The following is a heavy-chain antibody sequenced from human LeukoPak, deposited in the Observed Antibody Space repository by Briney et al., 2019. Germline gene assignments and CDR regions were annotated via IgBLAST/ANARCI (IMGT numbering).Heavy chain of an antibody. Sequence: GESLKISCKGSGYSFTSYWIGWVRQMPGKGLEWMGIINPGDSDTRYSPSFQGQVTISVDKSISTAYLQWSSLKASDTAIYYCAKIDRQYCSRSSCYALDYWGQGTQVTVSS. CDR1: GYSFTSYW. J-gene: IGHJ4*02. V-gene: IGHV5-51*01. CDR2: INPGDSDT. CDR3: AKIDRQYCSRSSCYALDY. D-gene: IGHD2-2*01.